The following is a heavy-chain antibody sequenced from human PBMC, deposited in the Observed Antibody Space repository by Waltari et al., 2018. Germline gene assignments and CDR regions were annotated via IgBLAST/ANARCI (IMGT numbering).Heavy chain of an antibody. J-gene: IGHJ5*02. D-gene: IGHD3-9*01. Sequence: QLQLQESGPGLVKPSETLSLTCTVSGGSISRESYYWGWIRPPPGKGLEWIWIISYIGTTYYNPSLKSRVTISVDTSKNQFSLKLSSVTAADTAVYYCARLSYHIVTGYGWFDPWGLGTLVTVSS. CDR1: GGSISRESYY. CDR3: ARLSYHIVTGYGWFDP. V-gene: IGHV4-39*01. CDR2: ISYIGTT.